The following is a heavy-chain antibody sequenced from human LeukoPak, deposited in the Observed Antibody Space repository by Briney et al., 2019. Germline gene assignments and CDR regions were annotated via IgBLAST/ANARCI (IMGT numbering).Heavy chain of an antibody. Sequence: GGSLRLSCAASGFTFSSYEMNWVRQAPGKGLEWVSYISSDSSTTYYADSVKGRFTISRDNAKNSLYLQVNSLRDEDRAVYYCARDWRPQLWLRGNYYMDVWGKGTTVTVSS. D-gene: IGHD5-18*01. CDR1: GFTFSSYE. V-gene: IGHV3-48*02. CDR3: ARDWRPQLWLRGNYYMDV. CDR2: ISSDSSTT. J-gene: IGHJ6*03.